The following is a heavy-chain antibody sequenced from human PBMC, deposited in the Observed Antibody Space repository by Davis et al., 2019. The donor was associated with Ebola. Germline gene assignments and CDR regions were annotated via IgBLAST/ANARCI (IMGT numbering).Heavy chain of an antibody. J-gene: IGHJ4*02. Sequence: GESLKVSCKASGYTFTGYYMHWVRQAPGQGLEWMGWINPNSGGTNYAQKFQGWVTMTRDTSISTAYMELSRLRSDDTAVYYCARDRYCSGGSCYAQFDYWGQGTLVTVSS. CDR2: INPNSGGT. CDR1: GYTFTGYY. D-gene: IGHD2-15*01. V-gene: IGHV1-2*04. CDR3: ARDRYCSGGSCYAQFDY.